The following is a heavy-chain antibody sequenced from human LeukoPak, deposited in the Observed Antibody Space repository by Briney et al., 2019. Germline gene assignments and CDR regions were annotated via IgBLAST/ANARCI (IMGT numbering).Heavy chain of an antibody. V-gene: IGHV3-74*01. CDR3: AKVRDYDSSGYSDY. CDR2: INSDGSST. J-gene: IGHJ4*02. CDR1: GFTFSSSW. D-gene: IGHD3-22*01. Sequence: GGSLRLSCAASGFTFSSSWVHWVRQAPEKGLVWVSRINSDGSSTSYADSVKGRFTISRDNFKNTLYLQMNSLRAEDTAVYYCAKVRDYDSSGYSDYWGQGNLVTVSS.